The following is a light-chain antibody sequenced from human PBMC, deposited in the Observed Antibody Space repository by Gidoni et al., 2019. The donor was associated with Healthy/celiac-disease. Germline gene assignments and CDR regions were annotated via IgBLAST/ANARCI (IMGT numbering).Light chain of an antibody. Sequence: DIKMTQSPSTQSASVGNRVTITGQASQSISSYLNWYQQKPENAPKLLIYAASSLQSRVPSMVRDSGSGTDVTPTICSLLPEDFATYYCQHSYSTPRTFGQGTKVEIK. V-gene: IGKV1-39*01. J-gene: IGKJ1*01. CDR3: QHSYSTPRT. CDR2: AAS. CDR1: QSISSY.